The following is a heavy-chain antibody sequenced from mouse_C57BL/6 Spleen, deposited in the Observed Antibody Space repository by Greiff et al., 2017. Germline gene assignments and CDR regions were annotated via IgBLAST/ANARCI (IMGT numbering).Heavy chain of an antibody. CDR2: IDPSDSYT. Sequence: QVHVKQPGAELVMPGASVKLSCKASGYTFTSYWMHWVKQRPGQGLEWIGEIDPSDSYTNYNQKFKGKSTLTVDKSSSTAYMQLSSLTSEDSAVYYCARPLYDYYAMDYWGQGTSVTVSS. CDR1: GYTFTSYW. CDR3: ARPLYDYYAMDY. V-gene: IGHV1-69*01. J-gene: IGHJ4*01. D-gene: IGHD2-3*01.